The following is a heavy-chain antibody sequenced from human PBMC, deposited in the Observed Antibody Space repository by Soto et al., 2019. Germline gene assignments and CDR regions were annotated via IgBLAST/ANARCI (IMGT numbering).Heavy chain of an antibody. V-gene: IGHV4-30-2*01. CDR1: GGSISSGGYS. D-gene: IGHD4-4*01. CDR2: IYHGGST. CDR3: ARAGSNYVYFDY. Sequence: SETLSLTCAVSGGSISSGGYSWSWIRQPPGKGLEWIGYIYHGGSTYYNPSLKSRVTISVDRSKNQFSLKLSSVTAADTAVYYCARAGSNYVYFDYWGQGTLVTVSS. J-gene: IGHJ4*02.